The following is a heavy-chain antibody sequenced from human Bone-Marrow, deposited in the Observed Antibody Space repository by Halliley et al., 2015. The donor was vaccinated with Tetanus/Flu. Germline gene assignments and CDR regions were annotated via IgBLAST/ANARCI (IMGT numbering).Heavy chain of an antibody. Sequence: TLSLTCSVSGGSISSGGYYWSWIRQPPGKGLEWIGYIYYSGTTYDNPSLKSRLTISVDTSKNQFSLKLSSVTAADTAVYYCARDNGRGSGSSPDYYYYGMDVWGQATTVPVPS. CDR3: ARDNGRGSGSSPDYYYYGMDV. J-gene: IGHJ6*02. CDR2: IYYSGTT. D-gene: IGHD3-10*01. CDR1: GGSISSGGYY. V-gene: IGHV4-30-4*01.